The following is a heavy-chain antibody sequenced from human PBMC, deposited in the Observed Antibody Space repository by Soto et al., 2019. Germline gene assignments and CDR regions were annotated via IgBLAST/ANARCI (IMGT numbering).Heavy chain of an antibody. CDR3: AREQWLALDY. Sequence: SLRLSCAASGFTFSSYAMHWVRQAPGKGLEWVAVISYDGSNKYYAGSVKGRFTISRDNSKNTLYLQMNSLRAEDTAVYYCAREQWLALDYWGQGTLVTVSS. CDR1: GFTFSSYA. V-gene: IGHV3-30-3*01. J-gene: IGHJ4*02. CDR2: ISYDGSNK. D-gene: IGHD6-19*01.